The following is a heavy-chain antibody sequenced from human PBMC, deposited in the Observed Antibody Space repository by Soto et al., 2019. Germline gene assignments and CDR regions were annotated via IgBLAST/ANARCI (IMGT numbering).Heavy chain of an antibody. CDR3: ARLPAAMSPHDAFDI. CDR2: IDPSDSYT. J-gene: IGHJ3*02. D-gene: IGHD2-2*01. Sequence: GVSLKISCKGSGYSFTSYWINWVRQMPGKGLEWMGRIDPSDSYTNYSPSFQGHVTISADKSISTASLQWSSLKASDTAMYYCARLPAAMSPHDAFDIWGQVTMVTVSS. CDR1: GYSFTSYW. V-gene: IGHV5-10-1*01.